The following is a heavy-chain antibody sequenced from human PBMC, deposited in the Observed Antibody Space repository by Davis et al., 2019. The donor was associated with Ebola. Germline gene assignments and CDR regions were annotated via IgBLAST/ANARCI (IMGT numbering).Heavy chain of an antibody. J-gene: IGHJ5*02. CDR2: MYNSGDT. V-gene: IGHV4-30-4*08. CDR1: NGAISSGDYY. D-gene: IGHD3-3*01. CDR3: ARGILLGDNWFGP. Sequence: PSETLSLTCTVSNGAISSGDYYWTWIRQPPGKGLEWIGYMYNSGDTYYNPSLKSRVTMSVDTSKNQFSLKLKSVTAADTAVYYCARGILLGDNWFGPWGQGTLVTVSS.